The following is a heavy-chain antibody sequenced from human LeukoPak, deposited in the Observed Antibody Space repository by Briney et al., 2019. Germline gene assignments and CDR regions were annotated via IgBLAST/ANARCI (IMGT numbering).Heavy chain of an antibody. J-gene: IGHJ4*02. V-gene: IGHV3-43*02. Sequence: GGSLRLSCAASGFTFDDYAMHWVRQAPGKGLEWVSLISGDGGSTYYADSVKGRFTISRDNSKNSLYLQMNGLRTEDTALYYCAKDHYDSSPNYFDYWGQGTLVTVSS. D-gene: IGHD3-22*01. CDR2: ISGDGGST. CDR1: GFTFDDYA. CDR3: AKDHYDSSPNYFDY.